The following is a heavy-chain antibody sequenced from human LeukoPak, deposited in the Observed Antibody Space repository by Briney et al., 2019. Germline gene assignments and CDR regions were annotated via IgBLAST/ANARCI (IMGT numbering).Heavy chain of an antibody. CDR3: ARGHYDSSGLDN. D-gene: IGHD3-22*01. Sequence: SETLSLTCAVYGGSFSGYYWSWIRQPPGKGLEWIGEINHSGSTNYNPSLKSRVTISVDMSKNQFSLKLSSVTAADTAVYYCARGHYDSSGLDNWGQGTLVTVSS. V-gene: IGHV4-34*01. CDR2: INHSGST. J-gene: IGHJ4*02. CDR1: GGSFSGYY.